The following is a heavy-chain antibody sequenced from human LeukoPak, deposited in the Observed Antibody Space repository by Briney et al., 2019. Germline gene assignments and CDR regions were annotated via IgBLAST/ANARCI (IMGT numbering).Heavy chain of an antibody. Sequence: PGGSLRLSCTASGFTFGDYAMSWVRQAPGKGLEWVSAISGSGGSTYYADSVKGRFTISRDNSKNTLFLQMNSLRGEDTAMYYCARVQGGGYRTADYWGQGTLVTVSS. D-gene: IGHD6-19*01. CDR1: GFTFGDYA. CDR3: ARVQGGGYRTADY. CDR2: ISGSGGST. V-gene: IGHV3-23*01. J-gene: IGHJ4*02.